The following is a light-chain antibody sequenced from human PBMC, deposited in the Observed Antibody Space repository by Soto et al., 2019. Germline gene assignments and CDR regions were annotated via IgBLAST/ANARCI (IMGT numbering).Light chain of an antibody. CDR2: EGS. V-gene: IGLV2-23*03. Sequence: QSALTQPASVSESPGQSITISCTGTSSDVGSYEFVSWYQQYPGNAPKLMIYEGSKRPSGVSDRFSGSKSGNTASLTISGLQAEDEADYFCCSYAGGSNVFGAGTKVTVL. J-gene: IGLJ1*01. CDR3: CSYAGGSNV. CDR1: SSDVGSYEF.